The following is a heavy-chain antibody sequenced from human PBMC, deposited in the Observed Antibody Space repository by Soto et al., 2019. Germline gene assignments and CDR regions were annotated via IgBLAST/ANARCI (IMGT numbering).Heavy chain of an antibody. D-gene: IGHD2-2*01. Sequence: GRSLRLSCAAPGFTFSSYAMSWVRQAPGKGLEWVSAISGSGGSTYYADSVKGRFTISRDNSKNTLYLQMNSLRAEDTAVYYCAKMGYCSSTSCYDLVYYYYGMDVWGQGTTVTVSS. CDR1: GFTFSSYA. J-gene: IGHJ6*02. CDR3: AKMGYCSSTSCYDLVYYYYGMDV. CDR2: ISGSGGST. V-gene: IGHV3-23*01.